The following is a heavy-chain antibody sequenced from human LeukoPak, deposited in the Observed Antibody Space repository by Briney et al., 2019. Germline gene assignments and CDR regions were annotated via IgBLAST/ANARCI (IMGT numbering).Heavy chain of an antibody. J-gene: IGHJ3*02. V-gene: IGHV3-74*01. CDR2: IDNDGSDT. D-gene: IGHD5-18*01. CDR1: GFTFRNYW. CDR3: ARGGYHHGFDI. Sequence: GGSLRLSCAASGFTFRNYWIHWVRQAPGKGLVWISRIDNDGSDTIYADSVKGRFTISRDNAKNTLYLQMNSLRAEDTAVYYRARGGYHHGFDIWGQGTMVTVSS.